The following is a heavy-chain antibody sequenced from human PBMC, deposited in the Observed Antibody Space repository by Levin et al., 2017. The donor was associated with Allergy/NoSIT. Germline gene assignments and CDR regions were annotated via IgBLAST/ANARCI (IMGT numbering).Heavy chain of an antibody. D-gene: IGHD2-2*01. Sequence: GESLKISCAASGFSFSTNEMNWVRHAPGKGLEWVAYISSVVTTTYYADSVRGRFTISRDNAKSSLYLQMNSLRVEDTAFYYCVRGGFCTSAVCYRFNAFDIWGQGTVVTVSS. CDR3: VRGGFCTSAVCYRFNAFDI. CDR2: ISSVVTTT. CDR1: GFSFSTNE. J-gene: IGHJ3*02. V-gene: IGHV3-48*03.